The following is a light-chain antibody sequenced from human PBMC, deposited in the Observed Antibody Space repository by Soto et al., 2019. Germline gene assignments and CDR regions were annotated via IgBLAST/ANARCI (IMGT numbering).Light chain of an antibody. Sequence: QSVLTQPASVSGSPGQSITISCTGTSSDVGSDNLVSWYQHHPGKAPKLIIYEVNQRPSGVSNRFSGSKSGNTASLTISGLQAEDEADYFCCSYAGPRTYLFGTGNKVTVL. CDR2: EVN. V-gene: IGLV2-23*02. CDR3: CSYAGPRTYL. CDR1: SSDVGSDNL. J-gene: IGLJ1*01.